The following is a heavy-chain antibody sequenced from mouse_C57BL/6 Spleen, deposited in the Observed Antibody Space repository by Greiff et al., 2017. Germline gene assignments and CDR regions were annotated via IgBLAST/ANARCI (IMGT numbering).Heavy chain of an antibody. D-gene: IGHD1-1*01. J-gene: IGHJ3*01. Sequence: QVQLQQSGAELVRPGASVTLSCKASGYTFTDYEMHWVKQTPVHGLEWIGAIDPETGGTAYNQKFKGKAILTADKSSSTAYMELRSLTSEDSAVYYCTRSYGSRGAYWGQGTLVTVSA. CDR2: IDPETGGT. CDR1: GYTFTDYE. V-gene: IGHV1-15*01. CDR3: TRSYGSRGAY.